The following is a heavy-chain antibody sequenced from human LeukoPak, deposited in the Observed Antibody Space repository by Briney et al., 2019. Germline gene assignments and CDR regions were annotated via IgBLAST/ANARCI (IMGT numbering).Heavy chain of an antibody. CDR2: IIPILGIA. D-gene: IGHD6-6*01. J-gene: IGHJ6*02. V-gene: IGHV1-69*04. CDR3: ARSSMAARLDYGMDV. Sequence: GASVKVSCKASGGTFSSYAISWVRQAPGQGLEWMGRIIPILGIANYAQKFQGRVTITADKSTSTAYMELSSLRSEDTAVYYCARSSMAARLDYGMDVWGQGTTVTVSS. CDR1: GGTFSSYA.